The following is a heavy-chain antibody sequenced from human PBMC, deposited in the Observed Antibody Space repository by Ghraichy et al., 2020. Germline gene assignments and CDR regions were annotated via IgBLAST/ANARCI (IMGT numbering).Heavy chain of an antibody. D-gene: IGHD3-3*01. Sequence: SETLSLTCAVYGGSFSGYYWSWIRQPPGKGLEWIGEINHSGSTNYNPSLKSRVTISVDTSKNQFSLKLSSVTAADTAVYYCARGRGRYYDFWSGSNYFDYWGQGTLVTVSS. CDR2: INHSGST. V-gene: IGHV4-34*01. CDR3: ARGRGRYYDFWSGSNYFDY. J-gene: IGHJ4*02. CDR1: GGSFSGYY.